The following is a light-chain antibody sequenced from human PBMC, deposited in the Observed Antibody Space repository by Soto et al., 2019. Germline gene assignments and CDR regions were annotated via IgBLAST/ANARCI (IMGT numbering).Light chain of an antibody. Sequence: QSALTQPASVSGSPGQSITVSCTGTSSDVGGYNYVSWYQQHPGKAPKLMIYEVSNRPSGVSNRVSASKSDNTASLTISGLQAEDEADYYCSSYANTSTLVFGSGTKLTVL. J-gene: IGLJ1*01. CDR2: EVS. V-gene: IGLV2-14*01. CDR1: SSDVGGYNY. CDR3: SSYANTSTLV.